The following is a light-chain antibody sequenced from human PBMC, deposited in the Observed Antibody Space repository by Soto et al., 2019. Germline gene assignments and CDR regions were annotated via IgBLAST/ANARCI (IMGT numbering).Light chain of an antibody. CDR3: AVWDQSLTGWV. Sequence: QTVVTQPPSASGTPGQRVTISCSGSSSNIGSNTVNWYQHLPGTAPKLLIFRDGQRPSGVPARFFGSKSGTSASLAITGLRSEDEADYYCAVWDQSLTGWVFGGGTKLTVL. J-gene: IGLJ3*02. V-gene: IGLV1-44*01. CDR2: RDG. CDR1: SSNIGSNT.